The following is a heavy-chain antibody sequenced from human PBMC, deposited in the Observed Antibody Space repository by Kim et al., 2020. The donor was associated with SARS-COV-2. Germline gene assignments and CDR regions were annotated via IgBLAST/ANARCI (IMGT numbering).Heavy chain of an antibody. CDR1: GFTFSTYA. J-gene: IGHJ4*02. D-gene: IGHD6-13*01. Sequence: GGSLRLSCAASGFTFSTYAMNWVRQAPGKGLEWVSHISSTSTTIYYADSVKGRFTISRDNAKNSLYLQMNSLRDEDTAVYYCARDPGGSSWGFDYWGQGTLVTVSS. CDR2: ISSTSTTI. CDR3: ARDPGGSSWGFDY. V-gene: IGHV3-48*02.